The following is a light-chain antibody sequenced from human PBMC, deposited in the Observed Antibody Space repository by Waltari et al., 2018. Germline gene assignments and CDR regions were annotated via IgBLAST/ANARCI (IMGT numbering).Light chain of an antibody. CDR2: NTN. CDR1: SSNIGNNN. J-gene: IGLJ2*01. CDR3: AAGDDSVIVV. Sequence: QSVLTQPPSASGTPGQRVTISCSGSSSNIGNNNVNWYQQLPGTAPNLLVYNTNQRPAGVPVIFAGSKSGTSATLAIGGRQSEEEAHYYCAAGDDSVIVVCGEGTKLTV. V-gene: IGLV1-44*01.